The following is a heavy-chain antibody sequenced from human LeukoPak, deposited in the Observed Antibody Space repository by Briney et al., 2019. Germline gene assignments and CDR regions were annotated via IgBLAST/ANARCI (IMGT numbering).Heavy chain of an antibody. CDR2: VSYDGRHK. J-gene: IGHJ4*02. D-gene: IGHD6-13*01. CDR1: GFSFSSCG. V-gene: IGHV3-30*18. Sequence: PGGSLRLSCAASGFSFSSCGMHWVRQAPGKGLEWVAAVSYDGRHKSFADSVKGRFTISRDNPNNTLFLQMNSLRAEDTALYFCAKPRGFSSSWYALIDSLDSWGQGTLVTVSS. CDR3: AKPRGFSSSWYALIDSLDS.